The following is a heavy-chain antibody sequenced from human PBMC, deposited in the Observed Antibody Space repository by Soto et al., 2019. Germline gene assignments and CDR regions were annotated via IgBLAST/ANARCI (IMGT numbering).Heavy chain of an antibody. Sequence: EGQLLESGGGLVQPGGSLRLSCAASGFTFSSYGMSWVRQAPGKGLEWVSAISGSGGSTYYADSVKGRFTISRDNSKNTLYVQMNSLRAEDTAIYYCAKEDDAWTNGHFDIWGQGTMVTVSS. D-gene: IGHD2-8*01. CDR3: AKEDDAWTNGHFDI. CDR1: GFTFSSYG. CDR2: ISGSGGST. J-gene: IGHJ3*02. V-gene: IGHV3-23*01.